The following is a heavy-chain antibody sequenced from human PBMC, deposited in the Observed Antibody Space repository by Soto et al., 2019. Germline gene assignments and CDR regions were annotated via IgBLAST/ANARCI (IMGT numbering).Heavy chain of an antibody. Sequence: QITLKESGPTLVQPTQTLTLTCSFSGFSLITTGAGGGWISQPPGKAPEWLALIYWDGEKRYSPALKSRLTITKDSSKNQVVLTMTTMDPVDTATYYCARRQSIMIRGANAFDIWGQGTFLSVSS. CDR3: ARRQSIMIRGANAFDI. J-gene: IGHJ3*02. CDR2: IYWDGEK. D-gene: IGHD3-10*01. CDR1: GFSLITTGAG. V-gene: IGHV2-5*02.